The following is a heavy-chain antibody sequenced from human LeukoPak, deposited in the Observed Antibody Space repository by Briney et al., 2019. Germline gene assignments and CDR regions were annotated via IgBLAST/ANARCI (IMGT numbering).Heavy chain of an antibody. CDR2: IFPSGGST. J-gene: IGHJ4*02. D-gene: IGHD3-16*01. CDR3: AREEDGGTFDY. V-gene: IGHV1-46*01. Sequence: ASVKVSCKASGYSFTSYYMHWVRQAPGQGLEWMGIIFPSGGSTSYAQKFQGRVTMTRGTSTSTVYMELSSLRSEDTAVYFCAREEDGGTFDYWGQGTLVTVSS. CDR1: GYSFTSYY.